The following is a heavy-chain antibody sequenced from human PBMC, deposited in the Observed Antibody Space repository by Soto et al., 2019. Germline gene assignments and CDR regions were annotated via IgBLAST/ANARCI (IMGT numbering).Heavy chain of an antibody. J-gene: IGHJ4*02. V-gene: IGHV4-59*08. CDR3: ARHSPNDYYDSSGYYNFEY. Sequence: SETLSLTCTVSGGSISSYYWSWIRQPPGKGLEWIGYIYYSGSTNYNPSLKSRVTISVDTSKNQFSLKLSSVTAADTAVYYCARHSPNDYYDSSGYYNFEYWGQGTLVTVSS. D-gene: IGHD3-22*01. CDR2: IYYSGST. CDR1: GGSISSYY.